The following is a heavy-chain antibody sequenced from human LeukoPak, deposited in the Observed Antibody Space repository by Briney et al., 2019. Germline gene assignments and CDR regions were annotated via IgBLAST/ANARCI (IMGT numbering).Heavy chain of an antibody. J-gene: IGHJ3*02. CDR3: ARVRQPYSGYGHDAFDI. V-gene: IGHV3-30*02. CDR2: IRYDGNNK. D-gene: IGHD5-12*01. CDR1: GFTFSSYG. Sequence: GGSLRLSCAASGFTFSSYGIHWVRQAPGKGLEWVAFIRYDGNNKYYADSVKGRFTISRDNSKNTLYLQMNSLRAEDTAVYYCARVRQPYSGYGHDAFDIWGRGTMVTVSS.